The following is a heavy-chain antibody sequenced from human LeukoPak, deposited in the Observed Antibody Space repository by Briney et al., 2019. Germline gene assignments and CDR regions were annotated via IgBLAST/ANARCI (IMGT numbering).Heavy chain of an antibody. J-gene: IGHJ2*01. CDR1: GFTFDDYA. CDR2: ISWNSGSI. V-gene: IGHV3-9*03. CDR3: AKDKDSSGLHWYFDL. Sequence: GRSLRLSCAASGFTFDDYAMHWARQAPGKGLEWVSGISWNSGSIGYADSVKGRFTISRDNAKNSLYLQMNSPRAEDMALYYCAKDKDSSGLHWYFDLWGRGTLVTVSS. D-gene: IGHD3-22*01.